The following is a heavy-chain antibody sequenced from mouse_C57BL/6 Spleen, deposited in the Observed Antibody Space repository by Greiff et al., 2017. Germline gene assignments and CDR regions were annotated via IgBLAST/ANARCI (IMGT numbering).Heavy chain of an antibody. Sequence: EVQWVESGGGLVQPKGSLKLSCAASGFSFNTYAMNWVRQAPGKGLEWVARIRSKSNNYATYYADSVKDRFTISRDDSESMLYLQMNNLKTEDTAMYYCVRHGVYDGSYAMDYWGQGTSVTVSS. D-gene: IGHD2-3*01. CDR3: VRHGVYDGSYAMDY. CDR2: IRSKSNNYAT. V-gene: IGHV10-1*01. CDR1: GFSFNTYA. J-gene: IGHJ4*01.